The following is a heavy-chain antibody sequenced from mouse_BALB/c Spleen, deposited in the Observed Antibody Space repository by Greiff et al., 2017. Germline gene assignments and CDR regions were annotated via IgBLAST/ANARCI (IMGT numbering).Heavy chain of an antibody. CDR1: GFTFSDYY. V-gene: IGHV5-4*02. CDR3: ARELTEAMDY. Sequence: EVKLVESGGGLVKPGGSLKLSCAASGFTFSDYYMYWVRQTPEKRLEWVATISDGGSYTYYPDSVKGRFTISRDNPKNNLYLQMSSLKSEDTAMYYCARELTEAMDYWGQGTSVTVSS. D-gene: IGHD4-1*01. CDR2: ISDGGSYT. J-gene: IGHJ4*01.